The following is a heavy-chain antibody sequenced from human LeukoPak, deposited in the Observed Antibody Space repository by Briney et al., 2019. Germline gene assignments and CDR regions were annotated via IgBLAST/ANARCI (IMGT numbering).Heavy chain of an antibody. J-gene: IGHJ4*02. Sequence: GGSLRLSCAASGFTFSSYWMHWVRHAPGKGLVGVSRINSDGRSTNYADSVKGRFTMSRDNAKNTLYLQMSSLRAEDTAVYYCARVRWGGLYYFDSWGQGTLVTVSS. D-gene: IGHD3-16*01. CDR2: INSDGRST. CDR1: GFTFSSYW. V-gene: IGHV3-74*01. CDR3: ARVRWGGLYYFDS.